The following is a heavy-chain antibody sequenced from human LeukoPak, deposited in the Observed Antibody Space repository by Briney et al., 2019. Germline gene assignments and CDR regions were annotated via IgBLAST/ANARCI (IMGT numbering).Heavy chain of an antibody. Sequence: GGSLKLSCAPSGLTFSGSAMHWVRQASGKGLEWVGRIRSKANSYATAYAASVEGRFTISRDDSKNTAYLQMNSLKTEDTAVYYCTRLPNDGANWFDPWGQGTLVTVSS. V-gene: IGHV3-73*01. D-gene: IGHD3-10*01. CDR3: TRLPNDGANWFDP. J-gene: IGHJ5*02. CDR1: GLTFSGSA. CDR2: IRSKANSYAT.